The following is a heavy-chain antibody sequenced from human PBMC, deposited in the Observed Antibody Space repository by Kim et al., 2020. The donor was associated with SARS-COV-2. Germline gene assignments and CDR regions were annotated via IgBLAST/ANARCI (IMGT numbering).Heavy chain of an antibody. V-gene: IGHV3-74*01. J-gene: IGHJ4*02. Sequence: TTGHRDPVKGRFTIYRDNAKNTLYLQRNSLRLEDTALYYCARGYGSGTNYWGQGTLVTVST. D-gene: IGHD3-10*01. CDR3: ARGYGSGTNY. CDR2: TT.